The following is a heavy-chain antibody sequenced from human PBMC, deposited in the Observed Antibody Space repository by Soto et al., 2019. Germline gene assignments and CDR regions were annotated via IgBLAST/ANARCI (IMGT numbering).Heavy chain of an antibody. CDR3: ARGRVAIEAAGTVWFDP. J-gene: IGHJ5*02. CDR1: GYSISSGYY. CDR2: IYHSGST. V-gene: IGHV4-38-2*01. D-gene: IGHD6-13*01. Sequence: PSETLSITCAVSGYSISSGYYWGWIRQPPGKGLEWIGSIYHSGSTYYNPSLKSRVTISVDTSKNQFSLKLSSVTAADTAVYYCARGRVAIEAAGTVWFDPWGQGTLVTVSS.